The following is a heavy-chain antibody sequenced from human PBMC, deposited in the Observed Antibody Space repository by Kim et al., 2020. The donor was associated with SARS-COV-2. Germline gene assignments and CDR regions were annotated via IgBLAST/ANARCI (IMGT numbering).Heavy chain of an antibody. V-gene: IGHV3-7*01. CDR2: IKQDGSEK. CDR3: ARDLWGVSSAMDV. Sequence: GGSLRLSCAASGFTFSSYWMSWVRQAPGKGLEWVANIKQDGSEKYYVDSVKGRFTISRDNAKNSLYLQMNSLRAEDTAVYYCARDLWGVSSAMDVWGQGTTVTVSS. CDR1: GFTFSSYW. J-gene: IGHJ6*02. D-gene: IGHD2-21*01.